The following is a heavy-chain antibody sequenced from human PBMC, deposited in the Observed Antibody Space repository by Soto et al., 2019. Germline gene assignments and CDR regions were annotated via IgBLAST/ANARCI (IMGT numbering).Heavy chain of an antibody. Sequence: ASVKVSCKASGYTFTSYDINWVRQATGQGLEWMGWMNPNSGNTGYAQKFQGRVTMTRNTSISTAYMELSSLRSEDTAVYYCARGRGSLRYSMVRGVGENAFDIWGQGTMVTVSS. D-gene: IGHD3-10*01. J-gene: IGHJ3*02. CDR2: MNPNSGNT. CDR1: GYTFTSYD. V-gene: IGHV1-8*01. CDR3: ARGRGSLRYSMVRGVGENAFDI.